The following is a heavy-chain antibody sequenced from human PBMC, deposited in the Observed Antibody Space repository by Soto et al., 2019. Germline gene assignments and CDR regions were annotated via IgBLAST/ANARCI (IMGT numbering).Heavy chain of an antibody. D-gene: IGHD3-22*01. CDR3: AKSSGFFDYFDY. CDR1: GFTFSRYG. CDR2: ISYDGIKK. J-gene: IGHJ4*02. V-gene: IGHV3-30*18. Sequence: QVQLVESGGGVVQPGRSLRLSCAASGFTFSRYGMHWVRQAPGKGLEWVAVISYDGIKKYYTDSVKGRFTTSRDTSKNTLYLHMNSLRPEDTAVYYCAKSSGFFDYFDYWGQGTLVTVSS.